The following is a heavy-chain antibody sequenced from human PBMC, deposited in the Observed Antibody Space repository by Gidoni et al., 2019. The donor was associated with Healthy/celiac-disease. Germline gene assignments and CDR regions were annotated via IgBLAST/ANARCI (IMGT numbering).Heavy chain of an antibody. CDR3: AKASINIKTGGLYYFDY. V-gene: IGHV3-23*01. CDR1: GFTFSSYA. Sequence: EVQLLESGGGLVQPGGSLRLSCAASGFTFSSYAMSWVRQAPGKGLEWDSAISGSGGSTYYADSVKGRFTISRDNSKNTLYLQMNSLRAEDTAVYYCAKASINIKTGGLYYFDYWGQGTLVTVSS. CDR2: ISGSGGST. J-gene: IGHJ4*02. D-gene: IGHD7-27*01.